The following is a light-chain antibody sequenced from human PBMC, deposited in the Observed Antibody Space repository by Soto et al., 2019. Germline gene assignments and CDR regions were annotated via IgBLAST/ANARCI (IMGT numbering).Light chain of an antibody. J-gene: IGKJ3*01. V-gene: IGKV1-39*01. CDR2: AAS. CDR1: QSISAY. Sequence: DIQMTQSPSSMSASVGDRVTIPCRASQSISAYLNCYQQKPGKAPKLLIYAASSLQSGVPSRFSGSGSGTDFTLTISSLQPEDFATYYCQESYSTPSVTFGPGTKVDIK. CDR3: QESYSTPSVT.